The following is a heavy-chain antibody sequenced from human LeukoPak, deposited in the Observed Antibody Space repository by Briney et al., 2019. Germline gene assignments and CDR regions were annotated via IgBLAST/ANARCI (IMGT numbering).Heavy chain of an antibody. J-gene: IGHJ4*02. CDR2: IIGSSGAT. CDR3: AKGGYDYVEIGYFDY. Sequence: GGYLRLSCAASGFTFSNYAMNWVRQAPGKGLEWVSLIIGSSGATFYADSVKGRFTISRDHSKNTLYLQMNSLRAEDTAVYYCAKGGYDYVEIGYFDYWGQGTLVTVSS. D-gene: IGHD5-12*01. V-gene: IGHV3-23*01. CDR1: GFTFSNYA.